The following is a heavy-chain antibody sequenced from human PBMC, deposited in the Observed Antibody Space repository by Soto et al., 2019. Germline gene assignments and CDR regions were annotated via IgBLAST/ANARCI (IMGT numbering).Heavy chain of an antibody. CDR3: ARERQGEPLIY. CDR1: GYTFTNYG. J-gene: IGHJ4*02. CDR2: VSGYNRNT. V-gene: IGHV1-18*01. Sequence: QVQLVQSGVEVKMPGASVKLACKASGYTFTNYGLTWVRQVPGQGLEWIGWVSGYNRNTNYAQKFEDRVIMTTDTSTSTAFMELRSLRPDDTGIYYCARERQGEPLIYGGQGTLLTVSP. D-gene: IGHD3-16*01.